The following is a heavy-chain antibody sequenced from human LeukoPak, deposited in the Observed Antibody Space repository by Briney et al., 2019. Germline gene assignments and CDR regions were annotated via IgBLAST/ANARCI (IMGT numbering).Heavy chain of an antibody. CDR3: VRDRELTY. CDR1: GGSISICY. J-gene: IGHJ4*02. CDR2: IYDSGNT. V-gene: IGHV4-59*01. D-gene: IGHD1-26*01. Sequence: SETLSLTCTVSGGSISICYWSWIRQPPGEGLEWIGYIYDSGNTIYNPSLKSRATISVDTSKNQFSLKLTSVTAADTAVYYCVRDRELTYWGQGTLVTVSS.